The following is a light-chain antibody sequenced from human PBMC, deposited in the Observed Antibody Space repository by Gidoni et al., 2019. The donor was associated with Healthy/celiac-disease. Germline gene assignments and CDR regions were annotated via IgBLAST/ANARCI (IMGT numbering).Light chain of an antibody. Sequence: EIVLTQSPGTLSLSPGERATLSCRASQSVSSSSLAWYQQKPGQAPRLLIYGASSRATGIPDRFSGSGSGTDFTLTISGLEPEDFAVYYCQQYGSSPWTFGQGTNVEIK. V-gene: IGKV3-20*01. J-gene: IGKJ1*01. CDR1: QSVSSSS. CDR3: QQYGSSPWT. CDR2: GAS.